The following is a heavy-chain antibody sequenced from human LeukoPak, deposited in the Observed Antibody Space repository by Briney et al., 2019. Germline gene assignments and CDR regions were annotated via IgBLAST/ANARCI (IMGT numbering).Heavy chain of an antibody. CDR3: ARYGTYEYYYGMDV. Sequence: ASVKVSCKASGYTFTSYGISWVRQAPGQGLEWMGWISAYNGNTNYAQKLQGRVTMTTDTSTNTAYMELRSLRSDDTAVYYCARYGTYEYYYGMDVWGQGTTVTVSS. CDR2: ISAYNGNT. J-gene: IGHJ6*02. D-gene: IGHD5-12*01. CDR1: GYTFTSYG. V-gene: IGHV1-18*01.